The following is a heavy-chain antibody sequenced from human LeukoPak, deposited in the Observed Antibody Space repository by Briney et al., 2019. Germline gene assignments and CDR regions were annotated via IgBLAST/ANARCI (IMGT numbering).Heavy chain of an antibody. CDR1: AGSISLYNTYY. CDR2: IYYSGST. CDR3: ARGVGKQWLVLARTNWFDP. D-gene: IGHD6-19*01. Sequence: SETLSLTCTVSAGSISLYNTYYWNWIRQSPGKGLEWIGYIYYSGSTSYNPSLKSRVTISVDTFRNQFSLKLSSVTAADTAVYYCARGVGKQWLVLARTNWFDPWGQGTLVTVSS. V-gene: IGHV4-59*12. J-gene: IGHJ5*02.